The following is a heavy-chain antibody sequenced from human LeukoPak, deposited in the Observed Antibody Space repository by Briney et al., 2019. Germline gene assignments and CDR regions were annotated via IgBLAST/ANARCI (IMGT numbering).Heavy chain of an antibody. CDR2: INEDGSEK. Sequence: GGSLRLSCAASGFTFSSYWMTWVRQAPGKGLEWVASINEDGSEKHYVDSVEGRFSISRDNPKSALYLQMNTLSAEDTAVYYCARDLGRRFDYWGQGTLVTVSS. J-gene: IGHJ4*02. CDR1: GFTFSSYW. V-gene: IGHV3-7*01. CDR3: ARDLGRRFDY.